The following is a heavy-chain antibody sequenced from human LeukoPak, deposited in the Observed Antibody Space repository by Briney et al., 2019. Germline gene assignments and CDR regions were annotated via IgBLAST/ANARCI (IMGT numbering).Heavy chain of an antibody. CDR2: ISGDGSST. V-gene: IGHV3-74*01. Sequence: GGSLRLSCATAGFTFNNYWMHWVRQVPGKGLVWVSRISGDGSSTRNADSVKGRFTISRDNAKNTLYLQMNSLRAEDTAVCYCAREGLNCSSSSCQRATFDYWGQGTLVTVSS. J-gene: IGHJ4*02. D-gene: IGHD2-2*01. CDR1: GFTFNNYW. CDR3: AREGLNCSSSSCQRATFDY.